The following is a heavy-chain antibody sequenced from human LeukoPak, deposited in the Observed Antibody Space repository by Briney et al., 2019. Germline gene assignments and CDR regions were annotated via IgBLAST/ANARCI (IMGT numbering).Heavy chain of an antibody. Sequence: GGSLRLSCAASGFTFSSYEMKWVRQAPGKGLEWVSYISSSGSTIYYADSVKGRFTISRDNAKNSLYLQMNSLRVEDTAVYYCARAIGDFGRYGVDVWGQGTTITVFS. CDR3: ARAIGDFGRYGVDV. CDR1: GFTFSSYE. D-gene: IGHD4-17*01. CDR2: ISSSGSTI. V-gene: IGHV3-48*03. J-gene: IGHJ6*02.